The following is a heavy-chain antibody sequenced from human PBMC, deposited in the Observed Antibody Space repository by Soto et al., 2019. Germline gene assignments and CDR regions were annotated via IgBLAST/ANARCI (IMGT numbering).Heavy chain of an antibody. Sequence: QVQLQQWGAGLLKPSETLSLTCAVYGGSFSGYYWSWIRQPPGKGLEWIGEINHSGSTNYNPSLKSRVTISVDTSKTQFALKLSSVTAADTAVFYCARGLPAEVAATFFDYWGQGTLVTVSS. CDR3: ARGLPAEVAATFFDY. CDR1: GGSFSGYY. J-gene: IGHJ4*02. D-gene: IGHD2-15*01. V-gene: IGHV4-34*01. CDR2: INHSGST.